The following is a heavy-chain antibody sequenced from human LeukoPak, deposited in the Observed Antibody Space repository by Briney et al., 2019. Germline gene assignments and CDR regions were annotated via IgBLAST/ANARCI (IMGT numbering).Heavy chain of an antibody. V-gene: IGHV3-20*04. CDR2: INWNGGST. CDR1: GFTFDDYG. D-gene: IGHD3-9*01. J-gene: IGHJ6*03. CDR3: ARAVYDILTGYYYYYMDV. Sequence: GGSLRLSCAASGFTFDDYGMSWVRQAPGKGLEWVSGINWNGGSTGYADSVKGRFTISRDNAKNSLYLQMNSLRAEDTAVYYCARAVYDILTGYYYYYMDVWGKGTTVTISS.